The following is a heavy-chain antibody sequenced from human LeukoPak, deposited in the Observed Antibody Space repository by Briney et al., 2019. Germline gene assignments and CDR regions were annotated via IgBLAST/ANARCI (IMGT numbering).Heavy chain of an antibody. J-gene: IGHJ5*02. CDR1: GYTFTSYG. CDR3: ARDGYYYDSSGYLGTRWFDP. CDR2: ISAYKGNT. D-gene: IGHD3-22*01. V-gene: IGHV1-18*01. Sequence: ASVKDSCKASGYTFTSYGISWVRQAPGQGLEWMGWISAYKGNTNYAQNLQGRVTITTDTSPSTAYMELRSLRSDDTAVYYCARDGYYYDSSGYLGTRWFDPWGQGTLVTVSS.